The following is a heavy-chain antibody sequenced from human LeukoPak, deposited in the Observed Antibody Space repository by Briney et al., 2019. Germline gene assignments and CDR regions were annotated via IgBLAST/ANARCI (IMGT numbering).Heavy chain of an antibody. J-gene: IGHJ3*02. CDR2: ISGSGGST. V-gene: IGHV3-23*01. Sequence: PGGSLRLSCAASGFTFSSYAMSWVRQAQGKGLEWVSAISGSGGSTYYADSVKGRFTISRDNSKNTLYLQMNSLRAEDTAVYYCANLDYGDYLGAFDIWGQGTMVTVSS. CDR3: ANLDYGDYLGAFDI. D-gene: IGHD4-17*01. CDR1: GFTFSSYA.